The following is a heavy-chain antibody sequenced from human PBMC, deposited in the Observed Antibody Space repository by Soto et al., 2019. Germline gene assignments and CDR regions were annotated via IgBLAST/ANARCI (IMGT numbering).Heavy chain of an antibody. J-gene: IGHJ6*02. V-gene: IGHV3-23*01. CDR3: AKVYGSGSRPYYYGMDV. Sequence: LRLSCAASGFSFSTYAMTWVRQAPGKGLEWVSVVSGSGDTSYYAESVKDRFTISRDNSKNTLYLEMNSLRGDDTAVYYCAKVYGSGSRPYYYGMDVWGQGTTVTVSS. D-gene: IGHD2-15*01. CDR2: VSGSGDTS. CDR1: GFSFSTYA.